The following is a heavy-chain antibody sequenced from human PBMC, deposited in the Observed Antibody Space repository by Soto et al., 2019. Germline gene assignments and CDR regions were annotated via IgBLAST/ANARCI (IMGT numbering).Heavy chain of an antibody. J-gene: IGHJ4*02. V-gene: IGHV3-23*01. CDR1: GFTCNIFA. CDR3: AKVRQRFLDILTGATNFDS. D-gene: IGHD3-9*01. CDR2: ISSDGDLR. Sequence: EVHLLGSGGDLVKPGGSLRLSCEVSGFTCNIFAMSWVRQSPGKGLEWVSTISSDGDLRHYAESVKGRFTISRDNSKSSLFLQMNSRRAEDTALYCCAKVRQRFLDILTGATNFDSWGQGTLVTVSS.